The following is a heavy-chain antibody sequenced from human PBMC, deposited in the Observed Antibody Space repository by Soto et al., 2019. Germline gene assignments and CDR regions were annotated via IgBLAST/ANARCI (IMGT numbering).Heavy chain of an antibody. V-gene: IGHV3-30*18. J-gene: IGHJ6*02. CDR2: ISYDGSNK. CDR3: AKGWSPPIGYYYYGMDV. Sequence: GGPLRLSCAASGFTFSSYGMHWVRQAPGKGLEWVAVISYDGSNKYYADSVKGRFTISRDNSKNTLYLQMNSLRAEDTAVYYCAKGWSPPIGYYYYGMDVWGQGTTVTVS. CDR1: GFTFSSYG. D-gene: IGHD2-15*01.